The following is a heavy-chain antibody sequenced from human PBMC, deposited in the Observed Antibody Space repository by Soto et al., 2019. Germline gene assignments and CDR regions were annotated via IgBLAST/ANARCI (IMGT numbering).Heavy chain of an antibody. J-gene: IGHJ4*02. CDR3: ARDSSGFYYPY. CDR1: GYSISNGYY. Sequence: SETLSLTCAVSGYSISNGYYWGWIRQPPGKGLEWIGIIYHSGSTYYNPSLKSRVTISVDTSKNQFSLKLGSVTAADTAVYYCARDSSGFYYPYWGQGTLVTVSS. D-gene: IGHD3-22*01. CDR2: IYHSGST. V-gene: IGHV4-38-2*02.